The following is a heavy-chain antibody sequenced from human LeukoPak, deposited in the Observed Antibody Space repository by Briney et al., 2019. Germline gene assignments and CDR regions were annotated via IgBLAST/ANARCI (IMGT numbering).Heavy chain of an antibody. J-gene: IGHJ4*02. V-gene: IGHV3-21*01. D-gene: IGHD3-22*01. CDR2: ISSGSSYI. CDR3: ARDSTPYDSSGYCYDY. Sequence: PGGSLRLSCAASGFTFSSYSMNWVRQAPGKGLEWVSSISSGSSYIYYADSVKGRFSISRDNAKNSLFLQMNSLRADDTAVYYCARDSTPYDSSGYCYDYWGQGTLVTVSS. CDR1: GFTFSSYS.